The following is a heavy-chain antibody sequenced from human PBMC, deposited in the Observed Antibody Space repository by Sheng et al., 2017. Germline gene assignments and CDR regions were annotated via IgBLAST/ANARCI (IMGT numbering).Heavy chain of an antibody. J-gene: IGHJ6*01. CDR3: ARDTLWFGEGYGMGR. CDR1: GDSISSSSYY. D-gene: IGHD3-10*01. Sequence: QLQLQESGPGLVKPSETLSLTCTVSGDSISSSSYYWGWIRQPPGKGLEWIGSIYYSGSTYYNPSLKSRVTISVDTSKNQFSLKLSSVTAADTALYYCARDTLWFGEGYGMGRLGAKGTTGHRSPQ. V-gene: IGHV4-39*07. CDR2: IYYSGST.